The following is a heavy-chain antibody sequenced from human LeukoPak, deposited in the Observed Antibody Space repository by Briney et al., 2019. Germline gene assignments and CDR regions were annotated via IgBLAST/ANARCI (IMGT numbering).Heavy chain of an antibody. CDR2: INPNSGGT. CDR1: GYSFTGYC. V-gene: IGHV1-2*02. CDR3: ARGQGDFGEFDFDC. J-gene: IGHJ4*02. Sequence: ASVKVSCKASGYSFTGYCMHWVRQAPGQGLEWMGWINPNSGGTNSAQKFQGRVTMTRDTSISTAYMELSRLTSDDAAVYYCARGQGDFGEFDFDCWGQGTLVTVSS. D-gene: IGHD3-10*01.